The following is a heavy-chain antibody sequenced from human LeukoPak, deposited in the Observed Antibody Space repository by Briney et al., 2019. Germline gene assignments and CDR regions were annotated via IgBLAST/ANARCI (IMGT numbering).Heavy chain of an antibody. J-gene: IGHJ6*02. D-gene: IGHD1/OR15-1a*01. CDR3: AREMERTKIRPYGMDV. CDR1: GFTFSDYY. CDR2: ISSSGSII. V-gene: IGHV3-11*01. Sequence: KPGGSLRLSCAAPGFTFSDYYMSWIRQAPGKGLEWVSYISSSGSIIYYADSVKGRFTISRDNAKNSLYLQMNSLRAEDTAVYYCAREMERTKIRPYGMDVWGQGTTVTVSS.